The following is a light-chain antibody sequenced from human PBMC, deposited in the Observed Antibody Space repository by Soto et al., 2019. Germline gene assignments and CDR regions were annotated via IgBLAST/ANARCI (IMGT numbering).Light chain of an antibody. CDR2: ATS. Sequence: EIVMTQSPATLSVSPGERATLSCRASHRVSTYLAWYQQKPGQAPRLLIYATSTRATGIPARFSGSGSGTEFTLTISSLQSEDFAVYYCQQYNNWPLTFGGATKVDIK. CDR1: HRVSTY. J-gene: IGKJ4*01. CDR3: QQYNNWPLT. V-gene: IGKV3-15*01.